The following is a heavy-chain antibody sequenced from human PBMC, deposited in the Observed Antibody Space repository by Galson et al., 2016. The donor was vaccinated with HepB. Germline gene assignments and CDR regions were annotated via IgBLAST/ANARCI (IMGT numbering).Heavy chain of an antibody. CDR1: GFTFSYQA. V-gene: IGHV3-30*04. D-gene: IGHD3-9*01. Sequence: SLRLSCAASGFTFSYQALHWVRQAPGKGLEWVSVISYDGSRRYYADSVKGRFTIYRDNSKNTLFLQMNSLTREDTAVYFCARDPDYNNSTGTFDYWGQGSLVTVSS. J-gene: IGHJ4*02. CDR2: ISYDGSRR. CDR3: ARDPDYNNSTGTFDY.